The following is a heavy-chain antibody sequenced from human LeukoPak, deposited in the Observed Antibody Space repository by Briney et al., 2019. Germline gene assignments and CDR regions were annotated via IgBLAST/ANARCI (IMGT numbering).Heavy chain of an antibody. D-gene: IGHD4-23*01. J-gene: IGHJ3*02. CDR1: GFTFGDYV. Sequence: PGGSLRLSRTASGFTFGDYVMSWVRQAPGKGLEWVGFIRSKAYGGTTKNAASVKGRFTISRDDSRSIAYLQMNSLRAEDTAVYYCASNSGDAFDIWGQGTMVTVSS. CDR2: IRSKAYGGTT. CDR3: ASNSGDAFDI. V-gene: IGHV3-49*04.